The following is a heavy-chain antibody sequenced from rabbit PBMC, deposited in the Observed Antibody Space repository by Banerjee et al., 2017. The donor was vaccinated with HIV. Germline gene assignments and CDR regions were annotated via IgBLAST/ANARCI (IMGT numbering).Heavy chain of an antibody. D-gene: IGHD7-1*01. J-gene: IGHJ4*01. Sequence: EESGGGLVQPEGSLTLTCKASGFDFSSDAMCWVRQAPGKGLEWIGITYNGDGSTYYASWAKGRFTISRTSSTTVTLQMTSLTAADTATYFCARDLAAVTGWNFGLWGPGTLVTVS. CDR2: TYNGDGST. CDR3: ARDLAAVTGWNFGL. CDR1: GFDFSSDA. V-gene: IGHV1S47*01.